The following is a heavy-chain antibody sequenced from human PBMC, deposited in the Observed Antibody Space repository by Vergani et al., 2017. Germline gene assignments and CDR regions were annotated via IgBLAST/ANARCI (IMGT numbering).Heavy chain of an antibody. CDR1: GFRFSSYG. D-gene: IGHD3-10*01. V-gene: IGHV3-33*01. Sequence: QVQLVESGGGVVQPGRSLRLSCAASGFRFSSYGMNWVRQAPGKGLEWVAVIWYDGSNKYYADSVKGRFTISRDNSQNTVNLQMNSLRAEDTGGYYCARDRYYLGSGGYPYFYYYGLVVWGQGSAVTVSS. CDR3: ARDRYYLGSGGYPYFYYYGLVV. J-gene: IGHJ6*02. CDR2: IWYDGSNK.